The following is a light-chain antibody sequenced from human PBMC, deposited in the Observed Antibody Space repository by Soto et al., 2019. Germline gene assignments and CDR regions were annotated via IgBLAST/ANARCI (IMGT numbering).Light chain of an antibody. V-gene: IGLV2-14*01. CDR1: SSDVGGYNY. Sequence: QSALTQPASVSGSPGQSITISCTGTSSDVGGYNYVSWYQQHPGKAPKPMIYDVSNRPSGVSNRFSGSKSGNTASLTISGLQAEDEADYYCSSYTSSSPWVFGGGTKLTVL. CDR2: DVS. J-gene: IGLJ3*02. CDR3: SSYTSSSPWV.